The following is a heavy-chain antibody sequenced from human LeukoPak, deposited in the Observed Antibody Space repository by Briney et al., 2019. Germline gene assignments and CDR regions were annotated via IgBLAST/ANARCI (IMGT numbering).Heavy chain of an antibody. V-gene: IGHV1-69*01. Sequence: GASVKVSCKASGGAFSSYAISWVRQAPGQGLEWMGGIIPIFGTANYAQKFQGRVTITADESTSTAYMELSSLRSEDTAVYYCARAGGPIVVVTATAASDIWGQGTMVTVSS. CDR2: IIPIFGTA. D-gene: IGHD2-21*02. CDR1: GGAFSSYA. CDR3: ARAGGPIVVVTATAASDI. J-gene: IGHJ3*02.